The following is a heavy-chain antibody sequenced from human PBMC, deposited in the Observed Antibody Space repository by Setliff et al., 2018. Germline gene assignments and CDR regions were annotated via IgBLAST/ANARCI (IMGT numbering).Heavy chain of an antibody. CDR2: IYHSGST. J-gene: IGHJ4*02. D-gene: IGHD1-1*01. V-gene: IGHV4-30-4*08. CDR1: GYSISRGNYY. Sequence: PSETLSLTCTVSGYSISRGNYYWSWIRQPPGKGLEWIGYIYHSGSTFYNPSLKSRVTISVDTSKNQVSLKLSSVTAADTAVYYCARDMGQPYYFESWGLGTLVTVS. CDR3: ARDMGQPYYFES.